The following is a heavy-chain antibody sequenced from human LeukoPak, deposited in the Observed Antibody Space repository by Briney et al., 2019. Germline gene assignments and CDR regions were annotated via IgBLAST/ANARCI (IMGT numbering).Heavy chain of an antibody. D-gene: IGHD1-26*01. CDR1: GFAFNNYA. V-gene: IGHV3-23*01. CDR2: INDNGGQR. J-gene: IGHJ4*02. Sequence: PGGSLRLSCAASGFAFNNYAMTWVRQAPGQGLEWVSNINDNGGQRHYADSVKGRFTISRDNSKNMMFLQMDSLRAEDTAVYYCAKTQWKVGATDYFDYWGQGILVTVSS. CDR3: AKTQWKVGATDYFDY.